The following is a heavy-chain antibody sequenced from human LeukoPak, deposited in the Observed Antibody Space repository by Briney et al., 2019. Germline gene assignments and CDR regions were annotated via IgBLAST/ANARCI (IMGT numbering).Heavy chain of an antibody. Sequence: PRGSLRLSCAGSGFTVSSNSMTWVGQAPGKGLEWVSVIYSGGSTYYAESVKGRFTISRDNSKNTVSLQLNSLRVEDTALYYCARDFSYDSGSFFAYWGQGTVVTFSS. V-gene: IGHV3-66*01. CDR1: GFTVSSNS. CDR2: IYSGGST. CDR3: ARDFSYDSGSFFAY. J-gene: IGHJ4*02. D-gene: IGHD3-10*01.